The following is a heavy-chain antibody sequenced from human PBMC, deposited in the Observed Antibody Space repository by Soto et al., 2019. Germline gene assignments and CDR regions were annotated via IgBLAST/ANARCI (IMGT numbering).Heavy chain of an antibody. D-gene: IGHD4-17*01. J-gene: IGHJ4*02. CDR3: ARLVMTTVVKGSFDY. Sequence: QLQLQESGPGLVKPSETLSLTCTVSGGSISSSSYYWGWIRQPPGKGLEWIGSIYYSGSTYYNPSLKSRVTISVDTSKNQFSLKLSSVTAADTAVYYCARLVMTTVVKGSFDYWGQGTLVTVSS. CDR2: IYYSGST. V-gene: IGHV4-39*01. CDR1: GGSISSSSYY.